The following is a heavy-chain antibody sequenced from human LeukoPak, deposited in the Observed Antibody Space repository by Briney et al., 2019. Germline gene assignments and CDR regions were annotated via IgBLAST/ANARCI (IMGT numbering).Heavy chain of an antibody. Sequence: PSETLSLTCAVYGGSFSGYYWSWIRQPPGKGLEWIGEINHSGSTNYNPSLKSRVTISVDTSKNQFSLKLSSVTAADTAVYYCARGPVAAAGYFDYWGPGTLVTVSS. CDR2: INHSGST. J-gene: IGHJ4*02. D-gene: IGHD6-13*01. CDR3: ARGPVAAAGYFDY. V-gene: IGHV4-34*01. CDR1: GGSFSGYY.